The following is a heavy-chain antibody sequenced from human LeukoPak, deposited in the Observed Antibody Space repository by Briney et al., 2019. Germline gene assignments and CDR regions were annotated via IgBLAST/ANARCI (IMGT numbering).Heavy chain of an antibody. Sequence: GRSLRLSCAASGFSFDDYAMHWVRQAPGKGLEWVSGISWNSGSIGYADSVKGRFTISRDNAKNSLYLQMNSLRAEDMALYYCAKDIARGPHYYYMDVWGKGTTVTVSS. CDR3: AKDIARGPHYYYMDV. CDR2: ISWNSGSI. J-gene: IGHJ6*03. CDR1: GFSFDDYA. D-gene: IGHD3-10*01. V-gene: IGHV3-9*03.